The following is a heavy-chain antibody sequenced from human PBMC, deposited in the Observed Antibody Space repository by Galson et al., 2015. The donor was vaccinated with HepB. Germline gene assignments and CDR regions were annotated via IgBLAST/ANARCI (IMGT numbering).Heavy chain of an antibody. J-gene: IGHJ3*02. CDR3: VRDHVPDISGAAGAFDI. CDR2: IRQDGTEK. Sequence: SLRLSCAASGFTFRSYWMGWVRQAPGEGLEWVANIRQDGTEKYYVDYVRGRFTISRDNAKNSLSLQMNSLRAEDTALYYCVRDHVPDISGAAGAFDIWGQGTMVTVSA. D-gene: IGHD6-19*01. V-gene: IGHV3-7*03. CDR1: GFTFRSYW.